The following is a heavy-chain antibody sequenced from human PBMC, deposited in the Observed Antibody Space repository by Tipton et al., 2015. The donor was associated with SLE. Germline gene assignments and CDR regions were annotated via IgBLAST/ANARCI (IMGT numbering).Heavy chain of an antibody. CDR2: IYQSGKT. J-gene: IGHJ3*02. D-gene: IGHD5/OR15-5a*01. V-gene: IGHV4-34*01. CDR3: AGVSRDAFEI. Sequence: TLSLTCAVYGGSFSGYYWSWIRQPPGKGLEWIGEIYQSGKTNYNPSLKSRLSISVDKSNNQFSLELRSVTAADTAVYYCAGVSRDAFEIWGQGTMVTVSS. CDR1: GGSFSGYY.